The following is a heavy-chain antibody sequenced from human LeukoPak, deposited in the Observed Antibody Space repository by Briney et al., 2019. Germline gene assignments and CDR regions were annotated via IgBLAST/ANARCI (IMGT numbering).Heavy chain of an antibody. Sequence: SETLSLTCTVSGGSINNDFWTWIRQPAGKGLEWIGRIYSSGTTNYNPSLKSRVTMSVDTSKNQFSLKMSSVTAADTAVYYCARNVRGGSTYLDYWGQGTLVTVSS. D-gene: IGHD3-16*01. CDR3: ARNVRGGSTYLDY. J-gene: IGHJ4*02. V-gene: IGHV4-4*07. CDR1: GGSINNDF. CDR2: IYSSGTT.